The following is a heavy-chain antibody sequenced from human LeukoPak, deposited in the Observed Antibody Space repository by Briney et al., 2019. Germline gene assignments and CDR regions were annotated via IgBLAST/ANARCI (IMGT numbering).Heavy chain of an antibody. V-gene: IGHV3-30*04. Sequence: GGSLRLSCEASGFNFNVYAMHWVRQAPGKGLEWVAATSYDGSKIYYSDSVQGRFTISRDNSKNTLFLQMNSLTTDDTAVYYCARGKMRTLALAEYLQDWGQGTLVTVSS. CDR1: GFNFNVYA. CDR3: ARGKMRTLALAEYLQD. J-gene: IGHJ1*01. CDR2: TSYDGSKI.